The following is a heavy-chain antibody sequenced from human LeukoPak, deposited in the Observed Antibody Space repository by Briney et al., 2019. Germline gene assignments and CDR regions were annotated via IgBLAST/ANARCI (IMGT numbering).Heavy chain of an antibody. Sequence: GGSLRLSCAASGFAVSSNYMSWVRQAPGKGLEWVSVIYSGGSTYYADSVKGRFTISRDNSKNTLYLQMNSLRAEDTAMYYCARGYYDSSGYGGFDPWGQGTLVTVSS. D-gene: IGHD3-22*01. J-gene: IGHJ5*02. CDR1: GFAVSSNY. CDR3: ARGYYDSSGYGGFDP. V-gene: IGHV3-53*01. CDR2: IYSGGST.